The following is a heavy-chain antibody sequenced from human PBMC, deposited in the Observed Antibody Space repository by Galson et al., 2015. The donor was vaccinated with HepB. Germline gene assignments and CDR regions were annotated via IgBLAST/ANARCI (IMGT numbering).Heavy chain of an antibody. J-gene: IGHJ6*02. CDR1: GYTFTSYG. D-gene: IGHD3-22*01. V-gene: IGHV1-18*04. CDR3: ARDHYYDSSGYYIPYYYYYYGMDV. Sequence: SVKVSCKASGYTFTSYGISWVRQAPGQGLEWMGWISAYNGSTNYAQKLQGRVTMTTDTSTSTAYMELRSLRSDDTAVYYCARDHYYDSSGYYIPYYYYYYGMDVWGQGTTVTVSS. CDR2: ISAYNGST.